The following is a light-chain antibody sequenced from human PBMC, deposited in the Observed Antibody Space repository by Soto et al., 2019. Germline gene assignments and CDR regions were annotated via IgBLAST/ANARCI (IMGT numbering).Light chain of an antibody. CDR1: QSVASTY. V-gene: IGKV3-20*01. Sequence: DIVLTQSPGTLSLSPGERATLSCRASQSVASTYLAWYQQKPDQAPRLLIYGASSRATGIPDRFSGSGSGTDFTLTISRLEPEDFAVYYCQQYGNSPPFTFGPGTRWIS. J-gene: IGKJ3*01. CDR3: QQYGNSPPFT. CDR2: GAS.